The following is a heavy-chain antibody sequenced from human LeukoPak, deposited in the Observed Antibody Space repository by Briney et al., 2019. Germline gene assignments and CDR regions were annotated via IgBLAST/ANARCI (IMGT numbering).Heavy chain of an antibody. CDR2: IIPIFDTA. CDR1: GGTFSSYA. Sequence: SVKVSCKASGGTFSSYAISWVRQAPGQGLEWMGGIIPIFDTANYAQNFQGRVTITADKSTSTAYMELSSLRSEDTAVYYCAGTVVTPYFDYWGQGTLVTVSS. D-gene: IGHD4-23*01. J-gene: IGHJ4*02. CDR3: AGTVVTPYFDY. V-gene: IGHV1-69*06.